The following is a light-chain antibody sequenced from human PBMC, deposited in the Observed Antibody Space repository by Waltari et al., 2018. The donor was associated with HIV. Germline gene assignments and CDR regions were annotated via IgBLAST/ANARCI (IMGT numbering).Light chain of an antibody. CDR3: QVWDSSSDHCV. V-gene: IGLV3-21*02. CDR2: DDS. CDR1: NIGRKN. Sequence: SYVLTQPPSVSVAPGQTATISWGGNNIGRKNVHWYQQKAGQAPVLVVYDDSDRPSGIPERLSGSNSGNTATRTIGRVEAGDEADYYCQVWDSSSDHCVFGTGTKVTVL. J-gene: IGLJ1*01.